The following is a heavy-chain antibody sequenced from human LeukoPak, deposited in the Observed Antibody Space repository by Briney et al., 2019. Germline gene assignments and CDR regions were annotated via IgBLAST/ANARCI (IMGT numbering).Heavy chain of an antibody. V-gene: IGHV3-66*01. CDR2: IYSDGST. CDR1: GFTVSSNY. D-gene: IGHD2-15*01. Sequence: GGSLRLSCAASGFTVSSNYMSWVRQAPGKGLEWVSVIYSDGSTYYADSVKGRFTISRDNSKDTLYLQMNSLRAEDTAVYYCARVVVAAFDAFDIWGQGTMVTVSS. CDR3: ARVVVAAFDAFDI. J-gene: IGHJ3*02.